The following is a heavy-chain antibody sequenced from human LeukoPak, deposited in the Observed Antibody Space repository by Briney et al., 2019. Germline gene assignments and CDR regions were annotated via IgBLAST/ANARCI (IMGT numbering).Heavy chain of an antibody. J-gene: IGHJ4*02. CDR3: ARDKIVGATNFDY. CDR2: IKQDGSEK. V-gene: IGHV3-7*01. Sequence: GGSLRLSCAASGFTFSNYWMGWVRQAPGKGLEWVANIKQDGSEKYYVDSVKGRFTISRDNAKNSLYLQMNSLRAEDTAVYYCARDKIVGATNFDYWGQGTLVTVSS. D-gene: IGHD1-26*01. CDR1: GFTFSNYW.